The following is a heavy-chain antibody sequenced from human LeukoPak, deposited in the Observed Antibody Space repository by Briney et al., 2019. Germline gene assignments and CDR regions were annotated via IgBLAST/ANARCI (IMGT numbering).Heavy chain of an antibody. CDR1: GFTFSNYG. CDR3: ARDKGNWFDA. CDR2: ISYDGSNK. V-gene: IGHV3-30*03. J-gene: IGHJ5*02. Sequence: GGSLRLSCAASGFTFSNYGMHWVRQAPGKGLDWVAVISYDGSNKHYADSAKGRVTISRDNSKNTLYLQMNSLRAEDTAVYYCARDKGNWFDAWGQGTLVTVSS.